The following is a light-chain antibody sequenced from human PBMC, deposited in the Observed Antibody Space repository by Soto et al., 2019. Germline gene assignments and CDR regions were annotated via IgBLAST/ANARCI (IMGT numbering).Light chain of an antibody. CDR1: QSIDSK. CDR2: AAS. J-gene: IGKJ1*01. V-gene: IGKV3-15*01. Sequence: IVMTQSPATLSVSPGERATLSCRAGQSIDSKLAWYQQRPGQAPRLLIYAASTRATGIPARFSGSGSGTEFTLTISDLQSEDFGVYYCQQYKSWRTFGQGTNVEIK. CDR3: QQYKSWRT.